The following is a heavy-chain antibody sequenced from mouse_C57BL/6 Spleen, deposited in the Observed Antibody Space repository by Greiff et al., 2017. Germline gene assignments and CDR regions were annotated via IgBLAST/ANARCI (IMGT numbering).Heavy chain of an antibody. D-gene: IGHD1-1*02. CDR1: GFTFSSYA. J-gene: IGHJ2*01. Sequence: EVKLQESGGGLVKPGGSLKLSCAASGFTFSSYAMSWVRQTPEKRLEWVATISDGGSYTYYPDNVKGRFTISRDNAKNNLYLQMSHLKSEDTAMYYCARGGNGVDYWGQGTTLTVSS. CDR2: ISDGGSYT. V-gene: IGHV5-4*03. CDR3: ARGGNGVDY.